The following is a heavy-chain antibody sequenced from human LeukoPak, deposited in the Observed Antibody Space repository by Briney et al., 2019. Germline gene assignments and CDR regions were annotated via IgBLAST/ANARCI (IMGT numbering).Heavy chain of an antibody. CDR3: ARDEYLAVDY. CDR1: GGSISSSSYY. V-gene: IGHV4-39*07. CDR2: IYYSGNT. J-gene: IGHJ4*02. D-gene: IGHD2/OR15-2a*01. Sequence: SETLSLTCTVSGGSISSSSYYWGWIRQPPGKGLEWIGSIYYSGNTYYNPSLKSRVAISVDTSKNQFSLKLSSVTAADTAVYYCARDEYLAVDYWGQGTLVTVSS.